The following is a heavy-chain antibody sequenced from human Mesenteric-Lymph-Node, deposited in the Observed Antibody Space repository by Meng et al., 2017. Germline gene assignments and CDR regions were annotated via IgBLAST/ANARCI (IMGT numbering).Heavy chain of an antibody. Sequence: GESLKISCAASGFSLSSYWMHWVRQVPGKGLMLVAHINNDGSFTYYADSVKGRFTISRDNSKNTLYLQMNSLRVEDTAVYYCGKDSRGPSVRAFDIWGQGTVVTVSS. CDR1: GFSLSSYW. CDR3: GKDSRGPSVRAFDI. CDR2: INNDGSFT. J-gene: IGHJ3*02. D-gene: IGHD3-3*01. V-gene: IGHV3-74*01.